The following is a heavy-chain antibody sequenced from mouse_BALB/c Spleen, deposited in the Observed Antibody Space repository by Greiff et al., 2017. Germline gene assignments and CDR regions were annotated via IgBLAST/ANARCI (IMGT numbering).Heavy chain of an antibody. J-gene: IGHJ3*01. V-gene: IGHV5-4*02. CDR2: ISDGGSYT. D-gene: IGHD1-2*01. Sequence: EVMLVESGGGLVKPGGSLKLSCAASGFTFSDYYMYWVRQTPEKRLEWVATISDGGSYTYYPDSVKGRFTISRDNAKNNLYLQMSSLKSEDTAMYYCARDSTATAYWGQGTLVTVSA. CDR1: GFTFSDYY. CDR3: ARDSTATAY.